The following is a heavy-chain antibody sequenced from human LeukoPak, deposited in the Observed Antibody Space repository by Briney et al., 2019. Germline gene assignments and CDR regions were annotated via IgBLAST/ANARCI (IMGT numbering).Heavy chain of an antibody. CDR3: ARHVLRDYYYYMDV. Sequence: SETLSLTCTVSGGSISSSSYYWGWIRQPPGKGLEWIGSIYYSGSTYYNPSLKSRVTISVDTSKNQFSLKLSSVTAADMAVYYCARHVLRDYYYYMDVWGKGTTVTVSS. CDR1: GGSISSSSYY. V-gene: IGHV4-39*01. D-gene: IGHD4/OR15-4a*01. J-gene: IGHJ6*03. CDR2: IYYSGST.